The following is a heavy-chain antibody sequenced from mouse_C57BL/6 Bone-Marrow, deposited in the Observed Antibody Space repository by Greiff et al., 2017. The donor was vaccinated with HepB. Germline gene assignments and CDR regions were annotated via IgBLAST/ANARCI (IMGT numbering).Heavy chain of an antibody. V-gene: IGHV3-8*01. CDR3: ARTPYYYGRPYYAMGY. J-gene: IGHJ4*01. CDR1: GYSITSDY. D-gene: IGHD1-1*01. Sequence: ESGPGLAKPSQTLSLTCSVTGYSITSDYWNWIRKFPGNKLEYMGYISYSGSTYYNPSLKSRISITRDTSNNQYYLQLNSVTTEDTATYYCARTPYYYGRPYYAMGYWGQGTSVTVSS. CDR2: ISYSGST.